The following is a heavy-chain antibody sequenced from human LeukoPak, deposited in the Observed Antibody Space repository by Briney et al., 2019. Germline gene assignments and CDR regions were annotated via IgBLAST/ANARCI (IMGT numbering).Heavy chain of an antibody. J-gene: IGHJ6*02. CDR1: GYTFVNYG. V-gene: IGHV1-18*01. CDR3: ARGLYDFWSGYYYYYGMDV. Sequence: GASVKVSCKASGYTFVNYGITWVRQAPGQGLEWMGWISPYNGNTKYAERFQGRVTMTTEKSTNTAYLELRSLTYDDTAVYYCARGLYDFWSGYYYYYGMDVWGQGTTVTVSS. CDR2: ISPYNGNT. D-gene: IGHD3-3*01.